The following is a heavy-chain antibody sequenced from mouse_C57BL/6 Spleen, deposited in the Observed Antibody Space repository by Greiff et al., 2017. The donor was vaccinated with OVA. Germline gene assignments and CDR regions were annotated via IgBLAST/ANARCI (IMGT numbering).Heavy chain of an antibody. CDR1: GYTFTEYT. V-gene: IGHV1-62-2*01. CDR2: FYPGSGSI. J-gene: IGHJ3*01. D-gene: IGHD2-4*01. CDR3: ARHEGGYDYDTGSFGD. Sequence: VQLKESGAELVKPGASVKLSCKASGYTFTEYTIHWVKQRSGQGLEWIGWFYPGSGSIKYNEKFKDKATLTADKSSSTVYMELSRLTSEDSAVYFCARHEGGYDYDTGSFGDWGQGTLVTVSA.